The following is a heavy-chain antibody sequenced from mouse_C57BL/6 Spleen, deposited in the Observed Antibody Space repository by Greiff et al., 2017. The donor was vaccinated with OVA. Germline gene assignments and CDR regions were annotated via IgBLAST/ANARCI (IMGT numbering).Heavy chain of an antibody. Sequence: EVQLVESGPGLVKPSQSLSLTCSVTGYSITSGYYWNWIRQFPGNKLEWMGYISYDGSNNYNPSLKNRISITRDTSKNQFFLKLNSVTTEDTATYYCARAGGYGNYGGLDWGQGTTLTVSS. J-gene: IGHJ2*01. CDR1: GYSITSGYY. CDR2: ISYDGSN. D-gene: IGHD2-1*01. CDR3: ARAGGYGNYGGLD. V-gene: IGHV3-6*01.